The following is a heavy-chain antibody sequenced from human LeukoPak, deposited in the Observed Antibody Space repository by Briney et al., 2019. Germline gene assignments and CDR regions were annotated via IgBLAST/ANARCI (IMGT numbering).Heavy chain of an antibody. Sequence: GGSLRLSCAASGFTFSSYSMNWVRQAPGKGLEWVSYISSSSSTIYYADSVKGRFTISRDNAKNSLYLQMNSLRAEDTAVYYCAKDSSSWYENFDYWGQGTLVTVSS. D-gene: IGHD6-13*01. CDR2: ISSSSSTI. CDR1: GFTFSSYS. CDR3: AKDSSSWYENFDY. V-gene: IGHV3-48*04. J-gene: IGHJ4*02.